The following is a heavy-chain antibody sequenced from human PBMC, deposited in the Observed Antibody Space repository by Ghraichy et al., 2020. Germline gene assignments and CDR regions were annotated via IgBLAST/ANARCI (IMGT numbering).Heavy chain of an antibody. J-gene: IGHJ4*02. Sequence: SGPTLVKPTQTLTLTCTFSGFSLRTSGVGVAWIRQPPEKAPEWLALIFWNDDRRYNAALKTRVTITKDTSKNRVVLTMTDLDPVDTATYYCAHSVRHYDTLTGSYLPYCFDSWGLGTRVTVSS. V-gene: IGHV2-5*01. D-gene: IGHD3-9*01. CDR2: IFWNDDR. CDR1: GFSLRTSGVG. CDR3: AHSVRHYDTLTGSYLPYCFDS.